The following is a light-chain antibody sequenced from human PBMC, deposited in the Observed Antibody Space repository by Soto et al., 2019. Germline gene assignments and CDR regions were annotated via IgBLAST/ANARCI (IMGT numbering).Light chain of an antibody. J-gene: IGKJ1*01. Sequence: DIQMTQSPSTLSASVGDRVTITCRASQSIGTWLAWYQQKPGKAPKLLIYKASTLESGVPSRLSGSGSGTEFTLSISNLQPDDFATYYCQQYNSYSWTFGQGTKVELK. CDR1: QSIGTW. V-gene: IGKV1-5*03. CDR3: QQYNSYSWT. CDR2: KAS.